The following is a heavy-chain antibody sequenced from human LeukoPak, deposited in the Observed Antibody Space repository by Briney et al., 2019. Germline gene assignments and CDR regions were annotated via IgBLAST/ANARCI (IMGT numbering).Heavy chain of an antibody. J-gene: IGHJ4*02. CDR1: GFTFDDYA. V-gene: IGHV3-9*01. Sequence: PGGSLRLSCAASGFTFDDYAMHWVRQAPGKGLEWVSGISWNSGSIGYADSVKGRFTISRDNAKNSLYLQMNSLRAEDTALYYCARYYYDSSGSFDYWGQGILVTVSS. CDR2: ISWNSGSI. CDR3: ARYYYDSSGSFDY. D-gene: IGHD3-22*01.